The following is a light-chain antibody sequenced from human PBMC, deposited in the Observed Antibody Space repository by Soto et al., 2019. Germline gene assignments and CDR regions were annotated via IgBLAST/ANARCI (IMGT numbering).Light chain of an antibody. V-gene: IGKV3-11*01. CDR3: QQRSNWPRT. J-gene: IGKJ4*01. Sequence: EIVLTQSPATLSLSPGERATLSCRDSHIVSASLAWYQQRPGQPPSLLIYDASNMATGIPARFSGSGSGTDFTLTICSLEPEDFADYYCQQRSNWPRTVGGGTKAESK. CDR2: DAS. CDR1: HIVSAS.